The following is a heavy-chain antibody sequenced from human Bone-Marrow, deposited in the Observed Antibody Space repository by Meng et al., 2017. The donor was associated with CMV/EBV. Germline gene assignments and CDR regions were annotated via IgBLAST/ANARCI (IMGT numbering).Heavy chain of an antibody. Sequence: ASVKVSCKASGYTFTGYKIHWVRQAPGQGPEWLGGINCNRGDTNYAQKFQGRVTMTRDTSISTAYMELSRLRSDDTAVYYCASTLGYYVCVWGRYWSSWGQGTLVTVSS. CDR3: ASTLGYYVCVWGRYWSS. CDR2: INCNRGDT. CDR1: GYTFTGYK. V-gene: IGHV1-2*02. J-gene: IGHJ5*02. D-gene: IGHD3-16*01.